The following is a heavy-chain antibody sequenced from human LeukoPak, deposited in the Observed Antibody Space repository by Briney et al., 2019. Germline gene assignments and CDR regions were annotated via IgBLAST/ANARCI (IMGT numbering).Heavy chain of an antibody. Sequence: GGSLRLSCAASGFTFSSYAMSWVRQAPGKGLEWVSAISGSGGSTYYADSVKGRFAISRAKNTLYLQMNSLRAEDTAVYYCTTSLAGAVTAVYPFDNWGQGTLVTVSS. CDR3: TTSLAGAVTAVYPFDN. CDR1: GFTFSSYA. CDR2: ISGSGGST. V-gene: IGHV3-23*01. D-gene: IGHD2-21*02. J-gene: IGHJ4*02.